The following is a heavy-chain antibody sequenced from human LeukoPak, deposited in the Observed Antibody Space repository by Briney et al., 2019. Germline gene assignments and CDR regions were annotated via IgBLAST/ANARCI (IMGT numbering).Heavy chain of an antibody. CDR1: GFIFSDYW. CDR3: ARDDGEDLPFDP. V-gene: IGHV3-74*01. D-gene: IGHD4-17*01. CDR2: IRGDGTIT. J-gene: IGHJ5*02. Sequence: PGGSLRLSCAASGFIFSDYWMHWVRQVPGKGLVWVSRIRGDGTITNYADSVKGRSTVSRDNTKNTFFLQMNNLRDEDAAIYYCARDDGEDLPFDPWGQGTLVIVSS.